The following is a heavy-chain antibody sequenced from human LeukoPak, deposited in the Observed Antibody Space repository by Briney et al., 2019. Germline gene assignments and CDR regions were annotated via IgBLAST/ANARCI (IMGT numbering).Heavy chain of an antibody. CDR2: ISGSGGST. Sequence: QAGGSLRLSCAASGFTFSSYAMSWVRQAPGKGLEWVSAISGSGGSTYYADSVKGRFTISRDNSKNTLYLQMNSLRAEDTAVYYCAKVDHVVAVVTGCFDYWGQGTLVTVSS. CDR3: AKVDHVVAVVTGCFDY. D-gene: IGHD2-21*02. V-gene: IGHV3-23*01. J-gene: IGHJ4*02. CDR1: GFTFSSYA.